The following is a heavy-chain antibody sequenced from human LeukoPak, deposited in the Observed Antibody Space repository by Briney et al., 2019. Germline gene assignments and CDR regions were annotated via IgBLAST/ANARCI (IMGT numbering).Heavy chain of an antibody. D-gene: IGHD4-23*01. CDR2: ISSSSSLI. V-gene: IGHV3-21*01. CDR1: GFTFSSYT. CDR3: ASPVVNGY. Sequence: GGSLRLSCAASGFTFSSYTMNWARQAPGKGLQWVSSISSSSSLIYYADSVKGRFTISRDNAKNSLYLQMNSLRVEDTAVYYCASPVVNGYWGQGTLVTVSS. J-gene: IGHJ4*02.